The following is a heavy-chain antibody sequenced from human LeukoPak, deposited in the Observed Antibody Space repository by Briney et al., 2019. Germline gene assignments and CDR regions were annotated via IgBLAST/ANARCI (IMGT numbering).Heavy chain of an antibody. V-gene: IGHV3-23*01. J-gene: IGHJ6*02. Sequence: GGSLRLSCAASGFTFGAYAMSWVRQAPGTGLDWVSSITGSGGSTYYADSVKGRFTISRDNSKNTLYLQMDSLRAEDTAVYYCAKRPDDSSGYHYDYYGMDVWGQGTTVTVSS. CDR2: ITGSGGST. CDR1: GFTFGAYA. CDR3: AKRPDDSSGYHYDYYGMDV. D-gene: IGHD3-22*01.